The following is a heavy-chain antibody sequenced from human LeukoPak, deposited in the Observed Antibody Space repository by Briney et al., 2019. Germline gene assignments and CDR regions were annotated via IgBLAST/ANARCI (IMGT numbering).Heavy chain of an antibody. CDR3: ARRSAAKDAFDI. CDR2: ISGSGGST. V-gene: IGHV3-23*01. CDR1: GFTFSSYG. J-gene: IGHJ3*02. Sequence: GWSLRVSCAASGFTFSSYGMSWVRQAPGKGLEWVSAISGSGGSTYYADSVKGRFTISRDNAKNTLYLQMNSLRAEDTAVYYCARRSAAKDAFDIWGQGTMVTVSS. D-gene: IGHD6-25*01.